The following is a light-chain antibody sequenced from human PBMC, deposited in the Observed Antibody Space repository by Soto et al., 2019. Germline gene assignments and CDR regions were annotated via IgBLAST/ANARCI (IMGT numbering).Light chain of an antibody. CDR1: RSDVGGYNY. V-gene: IGLV2-14*01. J-gene: IGLJ2*01. CDR2: DVS. Sequence: QSALTQSASVSGSPGQSITISCTGTRSDVGGYNYVSWYQQHPGKAPKLMIYDVSNRPSGVSNRFSGSKSGNTASLTISGLQAEDEAYYYCSSYTSSITLIFGGGTKLTVL. CDR3: SSYTSSITLI.